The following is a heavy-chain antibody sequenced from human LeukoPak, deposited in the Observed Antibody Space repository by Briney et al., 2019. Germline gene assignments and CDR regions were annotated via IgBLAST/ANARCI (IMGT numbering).Heavy chain of an antibody. V-gene: IGHV3-15*01. D-gene: IGHD2-15*01. J-gene: IGHJ4*02. Sequence: GGSLRLSCATSGFTFSGAWLSWVRQAPGKGLEWSGRIKNDGATDYAAPVRGRFTISRDVSRATLYLQMNSLKTEDTAIYYCTTVTHFYLGGQGTLVTVSS. CDR2: IKNDGAT. CDR3: TTVTHFYL. CDR1: GFTFSGAW.